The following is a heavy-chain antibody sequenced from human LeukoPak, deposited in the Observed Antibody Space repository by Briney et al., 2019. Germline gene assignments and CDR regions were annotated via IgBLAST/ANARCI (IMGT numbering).Heavy chain of an antibody. D-gene: IGHD2-15*01. CDR2: ISRTGSHI. CDR3: ASDLDSVLFGYFDY. CDR1: GFTFSTYS. J-gene: IGHJ4*02. Sequence: GGSLRLSCAASGFTFSTYSMNWVRQAPGKGLEWVSSISRTGSHIFYADSVKGRFTISRDNAGNSLYLQMDSLRAEDTAVYFCASDLDSVLFGYFDYWGQGTLVTVSS. V-gene: IGHV3-21*01.